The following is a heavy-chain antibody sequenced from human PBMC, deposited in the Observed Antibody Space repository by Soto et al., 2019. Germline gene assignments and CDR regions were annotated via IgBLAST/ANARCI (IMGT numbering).Heavy chain of an antibody. V-gene: IGHV2-5*01. CDR3: AHYSINTVQWGFDS. D-gene: IGHD3-22*01. CDR1: GFSLTTSGEG. J-gene: IGHJ4*02. Sequence: QITLKESGPTLVKPTQTLTLTCTFSGFSLTTSGEGVGWIRQPPGKALEWLALIYSNDDKRYSSSLRTRLTTTKDTSEKQVVLTMTNMDPVDTATYFCAHYSINTVQWGFDSWGQGTLVTVSS. CDR2: IYSNDDK.